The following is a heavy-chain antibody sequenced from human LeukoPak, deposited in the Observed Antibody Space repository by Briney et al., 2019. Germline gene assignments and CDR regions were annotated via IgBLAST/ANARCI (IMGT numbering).Heavy chain of an antibody. Sequence: PSETLSLTCTVSGGSIRSFDNYWVWIRQPPGKGLEWIGGIHYNGNTYYYPSLKSRVTISVDTSKNQFSLKLSSVTAADTAVYYCARDRYGYSGYDSYNWFDPWGQGTLVTVSS. CDR1: GGSIRSFDNY. CDR3: ARDRYGYSGYDSYNWFDP. J-gene: IGHJ5*02. CDR2: IHYNGNT. D-gene: IGHD5-12*01. V-gene: IGHV4-39*07.